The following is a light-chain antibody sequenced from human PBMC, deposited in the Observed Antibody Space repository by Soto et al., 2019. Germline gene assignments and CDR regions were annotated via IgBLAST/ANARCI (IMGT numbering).Light chain of an antibody. J-gene: IGKJ1*01. CDR3: QQYNSWPRT. V-gene: IGKV3-15*01. Sequence: EIVLTQSPDTLSLSPGESATLSCRASQNIKTNLAWYQHKPGQAPRLLIYGAFTGATGVPARFSGSESGTEFTLTISSLQSEDFATYYCQQYNSWPRTFGQGTKVDIK. CDR1: QNIKTN. CDR2: GAF.